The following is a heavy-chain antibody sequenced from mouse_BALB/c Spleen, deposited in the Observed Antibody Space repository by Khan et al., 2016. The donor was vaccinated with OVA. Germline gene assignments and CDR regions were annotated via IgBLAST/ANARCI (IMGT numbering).Heavy chain of an antibody. CDR3: ARSNYDGGSLYAMDY. Sequence: DLVKPGASVKLSCKASGYTFTSYWIYWIKQRPGEGLEWIGRLGPGSGSTYYNEMFKDKATLTVDTSSRTSYIQLSSLSSEDSAVYYCARSNYDGGSLYAMDYLGQGTSVTVSS. CDR1: GYTFTSYW. CDR2: LGPGSGST. D-gene: IGHD1-1*02. V-gene: IGHV1S41*01. J-gene: IGHJ4*01.